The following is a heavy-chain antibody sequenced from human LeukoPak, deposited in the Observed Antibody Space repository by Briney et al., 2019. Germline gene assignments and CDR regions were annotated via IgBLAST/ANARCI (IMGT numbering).Heavy chain of an antibody. V-gene: IGHV4-31*03. CDR1: GGSISSGGYY. CDR2: IYYSGST. D-gene: IGHD2-2*01. Sequence: PSETLSLTCTVSGGSISSGGYYWSWIRQHPGKGLEWIGYIYYSGSTYYNPSLKSRVTISVDTSKNQFSLKLSSVTAADTAVYYCARGGGVVVPAYNWFDPWGQGTLVTVSS. CDR3: ARGGGVVVPAYNWFDP. J-gene: IGHJ5*02.